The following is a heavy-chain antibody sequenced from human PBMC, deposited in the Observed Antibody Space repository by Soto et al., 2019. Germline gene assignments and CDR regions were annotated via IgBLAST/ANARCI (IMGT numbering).Heavy chain of an antibody. CDR3: ARDHPEGLAAY. Sequence: PSETLSLTCTVSGGSISSGGYYWSWIRQHPGKGLEWIGYIYYSGSTYYNPSLKSRVTISVDTSKNQFSLKLSSVTAADTAVYYCARDHPEGLAAYWGQGTLVIVSS. CDR1: GGSISSGGYY. J-gene: IGHJ4*02. V-gene: IGHV4-31*03. CDR2: IYYSGST.